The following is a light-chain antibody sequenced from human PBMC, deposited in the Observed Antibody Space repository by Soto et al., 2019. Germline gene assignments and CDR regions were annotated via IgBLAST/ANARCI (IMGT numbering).Light chain of an antibody. V-gene: IGLV2-14*01. CDR2: EVS. CDR3: SSYTSSSTPLAV. Sequence: QSALTQPASLSGSPGQSITISCTGTSSDVCGYNYVSWYQQHPGKSPKLMIYEVSNRPSGVSNRFYGSKSGNTASLTISGLQAEDEADYYCSSYTSSSTPLAVFGGGTQLTVL. J-gene: IGLJ7*01. CDR1: SSDVCGYNY.